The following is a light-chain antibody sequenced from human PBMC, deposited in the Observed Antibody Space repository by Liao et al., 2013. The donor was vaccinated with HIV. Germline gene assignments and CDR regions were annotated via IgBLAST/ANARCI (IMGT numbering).Light chain of an antibody. CDR2: QDS. CDR1: KLGDKY. J-gene: IGLJ1*01. CDR3: QAWDRSTYV. V-gene: IGLV3-1*01. Sequence: SYELTQPPSVSVSPGQTASITCSGDKLGDKYAWWYQQKPGQSPVLVIYQDSKRPSGIPERFSGSNSGNTATLTISGTQAMDEADYYCQAWDRSTYVFGTGTKVTVL.